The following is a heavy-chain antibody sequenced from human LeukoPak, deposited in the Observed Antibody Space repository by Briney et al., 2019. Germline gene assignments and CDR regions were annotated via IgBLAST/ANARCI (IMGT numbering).Heavy chain of an antibody. J-gene: IGHJ6*03. D-gene: IGHD3-3*01. CDR1: GYTLTELS. Sequence: GASVKVSCKVSGYTLTELSMHWVRQAPGQGLEWMGWINPNSGGTNYAQKFQGRVTTTRDTSISTAYMELSRLRSDDTAVYYCASDTIPSQYYYYYMDVWGKGTTVTVSS. V-gene: IGHV1-2*02. CDR3: ASDTIPSQYYYYYMDV. CDR2: INPNSGGT.